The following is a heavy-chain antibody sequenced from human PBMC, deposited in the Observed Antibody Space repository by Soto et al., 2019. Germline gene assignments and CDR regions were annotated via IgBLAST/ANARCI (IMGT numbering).Heavy chain of an antibody. Sequence: ASVKVSCKASGYLFTAYSMHWVRLAPGQGLEWMGVVNPSGGSTKYAQNFQGRVTMTRDTSTTTIYMELSSLRSDDTATYYCAHTGAPRTSVWFDPWGQGTLVTVSS. D-gene: IGHD1-26*01. J-gene: IGHJ5*02. CDR2: VNPSGGST. CDR1: GYLFTAYS. V-gene: IGHV1-46*01. CDR3: AHTGAPRTSVWFDP.